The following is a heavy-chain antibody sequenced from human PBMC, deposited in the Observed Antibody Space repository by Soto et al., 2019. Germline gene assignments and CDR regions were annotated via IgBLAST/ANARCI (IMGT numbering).Heavy chain of an antibody. CDR1: GYTFTSYN. CDR3: FRGGFPGYGKEGRY. V-gene: IGHV1-46*01. J-gene: IGHJ4*02. CDR2: IYASGGST. Sequence: QVQLMQSGAEVKKPGASVKVSCKASGYTFTSYNVHWVRQAPGQGLEWMGIIYASGGSTTYAQNVQGRLTVTRDTSTSTVYMELSSLRSDDTAVYYCFRGGFPGYGKEGRYWGQGTLVTVSS. D-gene: IGHD5-12*01.